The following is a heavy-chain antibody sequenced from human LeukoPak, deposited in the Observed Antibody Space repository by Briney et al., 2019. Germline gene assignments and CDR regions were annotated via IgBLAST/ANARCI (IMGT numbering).Heavy chain of an antibody. Sequence: SETLSLTCTVSGGSISSYYWSWIRQPAGKGLEWIGRIYTSGSTNYNPSLKSRVTISVDTSKNQFSLKLSSVTAADTAVYYCARVKAVAGSFDYWGQGTLVTVSS. CDR2: IYTSGST. J-gene: IGHJ4*02. V-gene: IGHV4-4*07. D-gene: IGHD6-19*01. CDR1: GGSISSYY. CDR3: ARVKAVAGSFDY.